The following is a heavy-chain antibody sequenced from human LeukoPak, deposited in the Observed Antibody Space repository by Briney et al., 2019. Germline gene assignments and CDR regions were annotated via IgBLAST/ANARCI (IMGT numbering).Heavy chain of an antibody. Sequence: QPGGSLRLSCAASGFTFSSYAMSWVRQAPGKGLEWVSDISISGGSTYDADFVKGRFTISRDNSKNTLYLQMNSLRAEDTAVYYCATRLNGYFDYWGQGTLVTVSS. V-gene: IGHV3-23*01. CDR3: ATRLNGYFDY. D-gene: IGHD2-8*01. CDR1: GFTFSSYA. CDR2: ISISGGST. J-gene: IGHJ4*02.